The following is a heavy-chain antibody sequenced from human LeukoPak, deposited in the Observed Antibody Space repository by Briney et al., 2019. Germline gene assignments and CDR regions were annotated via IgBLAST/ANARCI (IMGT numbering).Heavy chain of an antibody. CDR2: INPNSGGT. D-gene: IGHD2-15*01. V-gene: IGHV1-2*02. CDR3: ARSIGYCSGGSCSDVDP. J-gene: IGHJ5*02. CDR1: GYTFTGYY. Sequence: ASVKVSCKASGYTFTGYYMHWVRQAPGQGLEWKGWINPNSGGTNYAQKFQGRVTMTRDTSISTAYMELSRLRSDDTAVYYCARSIGYCSGGSCSDVDPWGQGTLVTVSS.